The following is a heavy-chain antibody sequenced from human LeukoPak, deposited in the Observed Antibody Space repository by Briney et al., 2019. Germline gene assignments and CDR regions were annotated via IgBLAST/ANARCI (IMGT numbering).Heavy chain of an antibody. CDR1: GGSINDYY. Sequence: SETLSLTCTVSGGSINDYYWSWIRQPAGKGLEWIGRIYSSGSTNYNPSLKSRVTMSVDTSKNQFSLKLTSVTAADTAVYYCARGYSILTGYYYFDYWGQGIVVTVSS. CDR2: IYSSGST. CDR3: ARGYSILTGYYYFDY. V-gene: IGHV4-4*07. J-gene: IGHJ4*02. D-gene: IGHD3-9*01.